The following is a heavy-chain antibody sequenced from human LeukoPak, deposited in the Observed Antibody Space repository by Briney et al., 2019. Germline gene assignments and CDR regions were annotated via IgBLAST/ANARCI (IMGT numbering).Heavy chain of an antibody. CDR3: ARDYHDYGDYGFGPFDY. D-gene: IGHD4-17*01. CDR1: GFTFSSYG. CDR2: IWYDGSNK. V-gene: IGHV3-33*01. J-gene: IGHJ4*02. Sequence: GRSLRLSCAASGFTFSSYGMHWVRQAPGKGLEWVAVIWYDGSNKYYADSVKGRFTISRDNSKNTLYLQMNSLRAGDTAVYYCARDYHDYGDYGFGPFDYWGQGTLVTVSS.